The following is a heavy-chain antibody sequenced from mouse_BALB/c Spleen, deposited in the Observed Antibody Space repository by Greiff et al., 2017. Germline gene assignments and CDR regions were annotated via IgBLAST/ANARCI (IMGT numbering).Heavy chain of an antibody. CDR1: GYTFTSYW. V-gene: IGHV1-7*01. CDR2: INPSTGYT. CDR3: ARKGYGSSWYFDV. D-gene: IGHD1-1*01. J-gene: IGHJ1*01. Sequence: QVHVKQSGAELAKPGASVKMSCKASGYTFTSYWMHWVKQRPGQGLEWIGYINPSTGYTEYNQKFKDKATLTADKSSSTAYMQLSSLTSEDSAVYYCARKGYGSSWYFDVWGAGTTVTVSS.